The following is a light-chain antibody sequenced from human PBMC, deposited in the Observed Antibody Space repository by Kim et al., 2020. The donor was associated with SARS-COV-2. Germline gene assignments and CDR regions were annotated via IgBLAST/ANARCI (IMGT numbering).Light chain of an antibody. CDR3: QQYNDWSYT. Sequence: VSPGESATRSFRASQSVDNDLAWYQQKPGQAPRLLSYGTSTRATGIPARFSGSGSATEFTLTISSLQSEDFAVYYCQQYNDWSYTFGQGTKLEIK. J-gene: IGKJ2*01. CDR2: GTS. CDR1: QSVDND. V-gene: IGKV3-15*01.